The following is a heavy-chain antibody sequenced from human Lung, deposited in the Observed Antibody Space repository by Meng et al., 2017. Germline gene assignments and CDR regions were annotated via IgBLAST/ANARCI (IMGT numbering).Heavy chain of an antibody. CDR1: GGSISSSNW. D-gene: IGHD2-2*01. V-gene: IGHV4-4*02. Sequence: VELEGSGPGLGKPLGTLSLTCVVPGGSISSSNWWSWVRQPPGKGLEWIGEIYHSGGTKYNPSLKSRVTISVDKSKNQFSLKLSSVTAADTAVYYCARGLGEAVVPRTMFDYWGQGTLVTVSS. J-gene: IGHJ4*02. CDR3: ARGLGEAVVPRTMFDY. CDR2: IYHSGGT.